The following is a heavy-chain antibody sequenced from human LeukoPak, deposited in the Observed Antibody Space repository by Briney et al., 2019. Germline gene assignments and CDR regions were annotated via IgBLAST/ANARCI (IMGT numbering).Heavy chain of an antibody. Sequence: GALVQVSCKASGYTFTGYYMHWVRQAPGQGLEWMGWINPNSGGTNSAQKFQGRVTMTRDTSISTAYMELSRLRSDDTAMYYCARGVDSGYPYFDHWGQGTLVTVSS. CDR2: INPNSGGT. D-gene: IGHD5-12*01. V-gene: IGHV1-2*02. CDR1: GYTFTGYY. CDR3: ARGVDSGYPYFDH. J-gene: IGHJ4*02.